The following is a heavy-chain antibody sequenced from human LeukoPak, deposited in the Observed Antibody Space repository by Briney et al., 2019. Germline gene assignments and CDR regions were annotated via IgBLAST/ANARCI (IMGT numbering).Heavy chain of an antibody. Sequence: GAPLRLSCAACEFTFSSYSMHWVRQAPGKGLEWVGFISYDGSNKYYADSVKGRFTIYRDNSKDTLYLQMNSLRAEDTAVYYCAKDMDHWGQGTLVPVFS. J-gene: IGHJ4*02. V-gene: IGHV3-30*01. CDR2: ISYDGSNK. CDR3: AKDMDH. CDR1: EFTFSSYS.